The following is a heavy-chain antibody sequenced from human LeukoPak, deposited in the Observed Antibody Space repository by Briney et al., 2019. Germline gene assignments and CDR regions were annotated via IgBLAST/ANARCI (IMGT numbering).Heavy chain of an antibody. D-gene: IGHD3-16*01. Sequence: SETLSLTCTVSGYSISSGYYWGWIRQPPGKGLEWIGSIYYSGSTNYNPSLKSRVTISVDTSKNQFSLKLSSVTAADTAVYYCARVIRSIMITFGGVHDAFDIWGQGTMVTVSS. J-gene: IGHJ3*02. V-gene: IGHV4-38-2*02. CDR2: IYYSGST. CDR3: ARVIRSIMITFGGVHDAFDI. CDR1: GYSISSGYY.